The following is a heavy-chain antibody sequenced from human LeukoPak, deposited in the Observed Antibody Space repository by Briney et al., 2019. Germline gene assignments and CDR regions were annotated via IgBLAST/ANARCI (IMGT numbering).Heavy chain of an antibody. D-gene: IGHD6-19*01. CDR2: ISSNGGST. CDR1: GFTFSSYS. V-gene: IGHV3-64*01. J-gene: IGHJ6*03. CDR3: ARREQWLVLGYYYYYMDV. Sequence: GGSLRLSCAASGFTFSSYSMNWVRQAPGKGLEYVSAISSNGGSTYYANSVKGRFTISRDNSKNTLYLQMGSLRAEDMAVYYCARREQWLVLGYYYYYMDVWGKGTTVTVSS.